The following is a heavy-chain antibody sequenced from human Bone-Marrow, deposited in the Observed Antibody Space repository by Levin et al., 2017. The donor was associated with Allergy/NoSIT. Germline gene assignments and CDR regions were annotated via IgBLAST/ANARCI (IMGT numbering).Heavy chain of an antibody. CDR1: GGSISNASYY. CDR2: IYYSGST. V-gene: IGHV4-39*01. CDR3: ARPDSSGYYFVN. Sequence: NSSETLSLTCTVSGGSISNASYYWGWIRQPPGKGLEWIGNIYYSGSTYYNPSLKSRATISLDTSRNQFSLKLSSVTAAETAVYFCARPDSSGYYFVNWGQGTLVTVSS. J-gene: IGHJ4*02. D-gene: IGHD3-22*01.